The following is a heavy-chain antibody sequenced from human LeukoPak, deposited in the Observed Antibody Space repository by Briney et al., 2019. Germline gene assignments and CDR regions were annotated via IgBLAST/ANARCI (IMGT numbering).Heavy chain of an antibody. J-gene: IGHJ6*02. CDR2: ISKSGDHT. CDR1: GLTFNNYA. CDR3: ATSWGPDTSAFRWGRDGMDV. D-gene: IGHD3-16*01. V-gene: IGHV3-23*01. Sequence: GGSLRLSCAVSGLTFNNYAMSWVRQAPGKGLEWVSAISKSGDHTYYAASAKGRFTIYRDNSKNTQYLQMSSLRAEDTAVYYCATSWGPDTSAFRWGRDGMDVWGQGTTVIVS.